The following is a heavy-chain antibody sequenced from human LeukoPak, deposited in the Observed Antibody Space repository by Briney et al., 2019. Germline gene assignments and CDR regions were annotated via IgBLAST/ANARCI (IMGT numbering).Heavy chain of an antibody. CDR2: ISSSGSTI. D-gene: IGHD2-21*02. CDR1: GFTFSSYE. Sequence: GGSLRLSCAASGFTFSSYEMNWVRQAPGKGLEWVSYISSSGSTIYYADSVKGRLTISRDNAKNSLYLQMNSLRAEDTAVYYCASRNQYCGGDCFWAFDIWGQGTMVTVSS. V-gene: IGHV3-48*03. CDR3: ASRNQYCGGDCFWAFDI. J-gene: IGHJ3*02.